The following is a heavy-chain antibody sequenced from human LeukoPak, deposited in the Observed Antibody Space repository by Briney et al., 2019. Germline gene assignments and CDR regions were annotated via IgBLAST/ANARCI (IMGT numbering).Heavy chain of an antibody. CDR2: ISGSGGST. D-gene: IGHD2-2*01. V-gene: IGHV3-23*01. Sequence: PGGSLRLSCAASGFTFSSYAMSWVRQAPGKGLEWVSAISGSGGSTYYADSVKGRFTISRDNSKNTLYLQMNSLRAEDTAVYYCAKDVVSEEYQLLNYWGQGTLVTVSS. J-gene: IGHJ4*02. CDR1: GFTFSSYA. CDR3: AKDVVSEEYQLLNY.